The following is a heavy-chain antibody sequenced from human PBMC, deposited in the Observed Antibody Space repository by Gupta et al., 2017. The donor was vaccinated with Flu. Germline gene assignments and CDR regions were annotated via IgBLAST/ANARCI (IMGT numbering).Heavy chain of an antibody. CDR3: ARGVPTPRPWGLSFGLDY. J-gene: IGHJ4*02. CDR1: GGTFSSYA. CDR2: IIPIFGTA. V-gene: IGHV1-69*06. D-gene: IGHD3-16*01. Sequence: QVQLVQSGAEVKKPGSSVKVSCKASGGTFSSYAISWVRQAPGQGLEWMGGIIPIFGTANYAQKFQGRVTITADKSTSTAYMELSSLRSEDTAVYYCARGVPTPRPWGLSFGLDYWGQGTLVTVSS.